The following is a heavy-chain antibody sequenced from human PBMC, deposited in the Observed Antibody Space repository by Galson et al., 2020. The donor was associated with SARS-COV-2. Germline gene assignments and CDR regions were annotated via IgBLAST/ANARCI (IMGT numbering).Heavy chain of an antibody. D-gene: IGHD3-3*01. V-gene: IGHV1-2*02. Sequence: ASVKVSCKASGYTFTGYFMHWVRQAPGQGLEWMGWINPNTGGTHYPQKLQGRVTMTSDTSISTAYMELSRLRSDDTAVYYCVRAPRIWSSPSVAWGQGTLVTVSS. CDR3: VRAPRIWSSPSVA. CDR2: INPNTGGT. J-gene: IGHJ5*02. CDR1: GYTFTGYF.